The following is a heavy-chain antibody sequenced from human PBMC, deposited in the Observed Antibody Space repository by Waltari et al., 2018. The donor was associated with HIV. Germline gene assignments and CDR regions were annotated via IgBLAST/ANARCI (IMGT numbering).Heavy chain of an antibody. CDR1: GFTFNRYA. Sequence: QVQLVDSGGGVVQPGRSLRLSCAAAGFTFNRYAFPWVRQAPGQGLEWVAVISYDGRHIFYADSVRGRFTISRDNSKNTLYLQMNSLTPADTAVYYCARAYNWNIRSPGFCDFWGQGTLVTVSS. J-gene: IGHJ4*02. CDR2: ISYDGRHI. CDR3: ARAYNWNIRSPGFCDF. V-gene: IGHV3-30*04. D-gene: IGHD1-20*01.